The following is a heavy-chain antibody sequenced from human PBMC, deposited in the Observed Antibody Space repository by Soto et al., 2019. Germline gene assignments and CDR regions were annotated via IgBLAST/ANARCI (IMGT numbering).Heavy chain of an antibody. Sequence: PSETLSLTCAVSGYSISSGYYWGWVRQPPGKGLEWVGSVYHSGSAYYNPSLKSRVTISLDKYKNHLSLKLTSVTAADTAVYYCARDTSVGTWGQGTLVTVSS. CDR2: VYHSGSA. D-gene: IGHD2-15*01. CDR3: ARDTSVGT. J-gene: IGHJ5*02. CDR1: GYSISSGYY. V-gene: IGHV4-38-2*02.